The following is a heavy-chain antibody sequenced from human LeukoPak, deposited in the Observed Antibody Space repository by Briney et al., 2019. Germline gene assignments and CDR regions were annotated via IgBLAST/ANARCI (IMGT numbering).Heavy chain of an antibody. CDR3: AKALSSGWPNAFDI. V-gene: IGHV3-30*18. J-gene: IGHJ3*02. D-gene: IGHD6-19*01. CDR2: ISYDGSNK. Sequence: GGSLRLSCAASGFTFSSYWMSWVRQAPGKGLEWVAVISYDGSNKYYADSVKGRFTISRDNSKNTLYLQMNSLRAEDTAVYYCAKALSSGWPNAFDIWGQGTMVTVSS. CDR1: GFTFSSYW.